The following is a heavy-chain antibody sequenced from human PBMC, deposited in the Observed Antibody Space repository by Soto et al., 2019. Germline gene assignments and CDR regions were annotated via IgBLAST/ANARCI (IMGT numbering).Heavy chain of an antibody. V-gene: IGHV4-4*07. J-gene: IGHJ6*02. CDR3: ARELTGDFYYYYYGMDV. CDR1: GGSISSYY. CDR2: IYTSGST. Sequence: SETLSLTCTVSGGSISSYYWSWIRQPAGKGLEWIGRIYTSGSTNYNPSLKGRVTMSVDTSKNQFSLKLSSVTAADTAVYYCARELTGDFYYYYYGMDVWGQGTTVTVS. D-gene: IGHD7-27*01.